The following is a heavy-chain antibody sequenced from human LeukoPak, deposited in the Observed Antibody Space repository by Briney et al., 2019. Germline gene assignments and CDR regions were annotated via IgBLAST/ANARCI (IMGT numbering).Heavy chain of an antibody. V-gene: IGHV4-61*02. CDR3: ARGTRSGYSHVIDY. J-gene: IGHJ4*02. Sequence: SQTLSLTCTVSGGSISSGSYYWSWIRQPAGKGLEWIGRIYTSGSTNYTPSLKSRVTISVDTSKNQFSLKLSSVTAADTAVYYCARGTRSGYSHVIDYWGQGTLVTVSS. CDR2: IYTSGST. CDR1: GGSISSGSYY. D-gene: IGHD3-3*01.